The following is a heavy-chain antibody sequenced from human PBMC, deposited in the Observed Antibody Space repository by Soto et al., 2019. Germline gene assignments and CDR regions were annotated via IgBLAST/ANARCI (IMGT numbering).Heavy chain of an antibody. CDR1: GFTVSSYE. V-gene: IGHV3-48*03. D-gene: IGHD4-4*01. J-gene: IGHJ6*02. CDR3: AREQYYGMDV. CDR2: ISTRGTTT. Sequence: GGSLRLSCAASGFTVSSYEMNWVRQAPGKGLEWVSYISTRGTTTYYADSVKGRFTISRDNAKNSLYLQMNSLRAEDTAVYYCAREQYYGMDVWGQGTTVTVSS.